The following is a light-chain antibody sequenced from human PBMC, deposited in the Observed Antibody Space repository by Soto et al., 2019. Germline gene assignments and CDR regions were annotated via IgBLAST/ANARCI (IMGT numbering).Light chain of an antibody. CDR2: AAS. CDR1: QSITNY. CDR3: QQSNSSPPT. V-gene: IGKV1-39*01. J-gene: IGKJ4*01. Sequence: DIQMTQSPSALSASVGDRVTITCRASQSITNYLNWYQHKPGQAPNLLIYAASTLQAGVPSRFRGSGSGTDFTLPISSLQPEDFATYFCQQSNSSPPTFGGGTKVEIK.